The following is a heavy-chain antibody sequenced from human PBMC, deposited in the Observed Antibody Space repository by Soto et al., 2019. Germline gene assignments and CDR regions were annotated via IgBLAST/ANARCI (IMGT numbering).Heavy chain of an antibody. D-gene: IGHD3-10*01. CDR1: AGSISSGGYY. CDR2: IYYSGST. V-gene: IGHV4-31*03. CDR3: ARDKGYYYVSGSPYYYYGMDV. J-gene: IGHJ6*02. Sequence: SSETLSLTCTVSAGSISSGGYYWSWIRQHPGKGLEWIGYIYYSGSTYYNTSLKSRVTISVDTSKNQFSLKLSSVTAADTAVYYCARDKGYYYVSGSPYYYYGMDVWGQGTTVTVSS.